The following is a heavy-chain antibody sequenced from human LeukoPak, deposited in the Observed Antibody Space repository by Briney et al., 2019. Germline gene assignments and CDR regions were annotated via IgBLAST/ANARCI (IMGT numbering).Heavy chain of an antibody. D-gene: IGHD3/OR15-3a*01. CDR2: IKSKAAGVTT. J-gene: IGHJ4*02. Sequence: PGGSLTLFCTASRFTFSNAWMLWPRQATGKGLEWVGRIKSKAAGVTTDYAAPVKGRFTISRDDSKTTQYLQMNSLKTEDTAVYYCTAGLGLTDNDYWGQGTLVTVSS. CDR3: TAGLGLTDNDY. V-gene: IGHV3-15*01. CDR1: RFTFSNAW.